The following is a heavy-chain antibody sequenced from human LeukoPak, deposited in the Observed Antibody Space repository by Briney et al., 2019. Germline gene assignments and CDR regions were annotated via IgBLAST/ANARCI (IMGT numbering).Heavy chain of an antibody. CDR2: IYYSGST. D-gene: IGHD3-22*01. CDR1: GVSISSSSYS. J-gene: IGHJ4*02. V-gene: IGHV4-39*01. Sequence: SETLSLTCTVSGVSISSSSYSWGWIRQPPGKGLEWIGSIYYSGSTYYNPSLKSRVTISVDTSKNQFSLKLSSVTAADTAVYYCARKHDSSGYYRSTFDYWGQGTLVTVSS. CDR3: ARKHDSSGYYRSTFDY.